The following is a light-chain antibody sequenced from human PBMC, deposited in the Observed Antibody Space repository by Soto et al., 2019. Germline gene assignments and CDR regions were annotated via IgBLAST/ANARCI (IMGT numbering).Light chain of an antibody. CDR3: TSYSSGSTHVI. CDR2: NVT. Sequence: QSALTQPASVSGSPGQSITLSCTGTSSDIGDYDYVSWYQRPPGKAPKLIIYNVTNRPSGVSDRFSGSKSGNTASLPISGLQAEDEADYYCTSYSSGSTHVIFGGGTKLTVL. J-gene: IGLJ2*01. CDR1: SSDIGDYDY. V-gene: IGLV2-14*03.